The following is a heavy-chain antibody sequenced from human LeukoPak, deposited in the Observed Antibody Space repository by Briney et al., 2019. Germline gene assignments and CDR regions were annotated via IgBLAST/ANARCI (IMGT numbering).Heavy chain of an antibody. D-gene: IGHD1-1*01. CDR1: GFIFSSYW. J-gene: IGHJ4*02. V-gene: IGHV3-74*01. Sequence: GGSLRLSCAASGFIFSSYWMHWVRQAPGKGLVWVARISTDGSNTGHADSVKGRFTISRDNAKDTLYLQMNSLRAEDTAVHYCARAFSSVNWNAFDYWGQGTLVTVSS. CDR2: ISTDGSNT. CDR3: ARAFSSVNWNAFDY.